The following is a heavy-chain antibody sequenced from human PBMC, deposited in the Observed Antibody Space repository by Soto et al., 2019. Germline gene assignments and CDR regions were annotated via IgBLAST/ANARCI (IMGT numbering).Heavy chain of an antibody. D-gene: IGHD1-7*01. CDR2: IYPGDSDT. J-gene: IGHJ6*02. CDR3: ARRYNWNYEGPPIAGMDV. CDR1: GYSFTSYW. V-gene: IGHV5-51*01. Sequence: PGESLKISCKGSGYSFTSYWIGWVRQMPGKGLEWMGIIYPGDSDTRYSPSFQGQVTISADKSISTAYLQWSSLKASDTAMYYCARRYNWNYEGPPIAGMDVWGQGTTVTVSS.